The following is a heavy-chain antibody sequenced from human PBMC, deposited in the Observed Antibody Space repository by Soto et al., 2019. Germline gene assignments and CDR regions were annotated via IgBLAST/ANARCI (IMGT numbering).Heavy chain of an antibody. CDR1: RFTFSSYW. Sequence: PEGSLRLSCAASRFTFSSYWMSWVRQAPGKGLEWVANIKQDGSEKYYVDSVKGRFTISRDNAKNSLYLQMNSLRAEDTAVYYCARDRANWNYFDYWGQGTLVTVSS. J-gene: IGHJ4*02. CDR2: IKQDGSEK. V-gene: IGHV3-7*03. CDR3: ARDRANWNYFDY. D-gene: IGHD1-1*01.